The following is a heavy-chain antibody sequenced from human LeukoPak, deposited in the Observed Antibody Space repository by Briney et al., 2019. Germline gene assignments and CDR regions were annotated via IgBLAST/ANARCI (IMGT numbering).Heavy chain of an antibody. D-gene: IGHD2-8*01. CDR3: AKDKSQVGVESASMMVDH. Sequence: GGSVTLSCAASGFTFRNFGMHWVRQAPGKGLEGVAFIRFDGRDEYYVDFLKGRFTLSRDNSKNTVYLQMKGLTSEETVLYYCAKDKSQVGVESASMMVDHWGQGNLVIVSS. CDR2: IRFDGRDE. V-gene: IGHV3-30*02. J-gene: IGHJ4*02. CDR1: GFTFRNFG.